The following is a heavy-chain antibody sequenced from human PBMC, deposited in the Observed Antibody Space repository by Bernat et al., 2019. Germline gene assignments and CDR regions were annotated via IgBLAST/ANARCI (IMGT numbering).Heavy chain of an antibody. D-gene: IGHD3-3*01. Sequence: QVQLVESGGGVVQPGRSLRLSCSASGFTFISYGMHWVRQAPGKGLEWVAVIWYDGSNKYYADAVKGRFTISRDNSKNTLYLQMNSLRAEDTAVYYCAREDRSSYDFWSGYYRDRCFDYWGQGTLVTVSS. CDR3: AREDRSSYDFWSGYYRDRCFDY. J-gene: IGHJ4*02. V-gene: IGHV3-33*01. CDR1: GFTFISYG. CDR2: IWYDGSNK.